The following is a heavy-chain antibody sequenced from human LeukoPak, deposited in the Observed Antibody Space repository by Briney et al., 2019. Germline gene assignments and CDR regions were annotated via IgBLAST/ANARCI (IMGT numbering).Heavy chain of an antibody. CDR1: GGSISSYY. Sequence: PSETLSLACTVSGGSISSYYWSWIRQPPGKGLEWIGYIYYSGSTNYNPSLKSRVTISVDKSKNQFSLKLSSVTAADTAVYYCARARGGYCTNGVCRPFDYWGQGTLVTVSS. V-gene: IGHV4-59*12. D-gene: IGHD2-8*01. CDR2: IYYSGST. CDR3: ARARGGYCTNGVCRPFDY. J-gene: IGHJ4*02.